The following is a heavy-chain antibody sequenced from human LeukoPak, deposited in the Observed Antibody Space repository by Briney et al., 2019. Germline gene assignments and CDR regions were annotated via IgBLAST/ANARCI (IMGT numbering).Heavy chain of an antibody. V-gene: IGHV1-2*06. CDR2: INPNSGGT. Sequence: ASVKVSCKASGYTFTGYYMHWVRQAAGQGLEWMGRINPNSGGTNYAQKFQGRVTMTRDTSISTAYMELSRLRPDDTAVYYCARAQGSGWGYNCFDPWGQGTLVTVSS. J-gene: IGHJ5*02. CDR3: ARAQGSGWGYNCFDP. CDR1: GYTFTGYY. D-gene: IGHD6-19*01.